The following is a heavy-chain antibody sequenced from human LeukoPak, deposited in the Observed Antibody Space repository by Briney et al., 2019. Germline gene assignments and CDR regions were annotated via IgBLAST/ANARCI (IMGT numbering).Heavy chain of an antibody. Sequence: GGSLRLSCAASGFTFSSYGMHWVRQAAGKGLEWVAVISYDGSNKYYADSVKGRFTISRDNSKNTLYLQMNSLRAEDTAVYYCATESITIFGVVTPNAFDIWGQGTMVTVSS. V-gene: IGHV3-30*03. CDR2: ISYDGSNK. CDR1: GFTFSSYG. J-gene: IGHJ3*02. D-gene: IGHD3-3*01. CDR3: ATESITIFGVVTPNAFDI.